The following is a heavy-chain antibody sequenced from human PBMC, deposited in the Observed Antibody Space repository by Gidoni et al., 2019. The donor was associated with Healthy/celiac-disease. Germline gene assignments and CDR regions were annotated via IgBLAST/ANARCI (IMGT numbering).Heavy chain of an antibody. J-gene: IGHJ4*02. V-gene: IGHV4-31*03. CDR3: ARESGSSWYMDY. D-gene: IGHD6-13*01. CDR1: VGSISSGGYY. Sequence: QVQLQESGPGLVKPSQTLSLTCPVSVGSISSGGYYWSWIRQHPGKGLEWIGYIYYSGSTYYNPSLKSRVTISVDTSKNQFSLKLSSVTAADTAVYYCARESGSSWYMDYWGQGTLVTVSS. CDR2: IYYSGST.